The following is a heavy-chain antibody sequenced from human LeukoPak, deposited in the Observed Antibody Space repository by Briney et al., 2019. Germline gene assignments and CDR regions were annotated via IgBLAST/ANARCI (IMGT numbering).Heavy chain of an antibody. V-gene: IGHV4-4*02. CDR1: GGSIITTNW. D-gene: IGHD1-26*01. J-gene: IGHJ4*02. Sequence: PSETLSLTCAVSGGSIITTNWWSWVRQPPGKGLEWIGEVHLNGATHYNPSLGSRVNMSIDKSKNHMSLKLTSVTAADTAIYYCTRESGAFSPFGFWGQGTLVTVSS. CDR3: TRESGAFSPFGF. CDR2: VHLNGAT.